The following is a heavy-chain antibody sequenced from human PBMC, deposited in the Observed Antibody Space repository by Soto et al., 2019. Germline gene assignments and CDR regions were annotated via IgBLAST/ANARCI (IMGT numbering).Heavy chain of an antibody. V-gene: IGHV3-33*01. CDR3: ARGIAADGPYYLDY. CDR2: VWYDGSDK. CDR1: GFTFSNYD. J-gene: IGHJ4*02. D-gene: IGHD6-13*01. Sequence: QVQLVESGGDMVQPGRSLRLSCAASGFTFSNYDMHWVRQAPGKGLEWVAVVWYDGSDKYYADSVKGRFTISGDNSKDNLYLQMSSLRADDTAVYYWARGIAADGPYYLDYWGQRTLVTVTS.